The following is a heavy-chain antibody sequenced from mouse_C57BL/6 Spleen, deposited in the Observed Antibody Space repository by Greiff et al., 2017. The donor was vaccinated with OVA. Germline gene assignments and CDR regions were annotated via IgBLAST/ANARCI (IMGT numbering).Heavy chain of an antibody. J-gene: IGHJ2*01. Sequence: QVQLQQSGAELARPGASVKLSCKASGYTFTSYGISWVKQRTGQGLEWIGEIYPKSGNTYYNEKFKGKATLTADKSSSTAYMELRSLTSEDSAVYFCARDYGSSYGDYWGQGTTLTVSS. CDR2: IYPKSGNT. D-gene: IGHD1-1*01. CDR1: GYTFTSYG. CDR3: ARDYGSSYGDY. V-gene: IGHV1-81*01.